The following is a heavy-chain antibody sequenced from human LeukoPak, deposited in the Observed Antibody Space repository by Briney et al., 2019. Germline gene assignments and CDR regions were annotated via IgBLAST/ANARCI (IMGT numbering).Heavy chain of an antibody. D-gene: IGHD3-22*01. Sequence: GESLKISCKGSGYSFTSYWIGWVRQMPGKGLEWMGIIYPGDSDTRYSPSFQGQVTISADKSISTAYLQWSSLKASDTAMYYCAGLGIYYDSSGSDPFDYWGQGTLVTVSS. V-gene: IGHV5-51*01. J-gene: IGHJ4*02. CDR1: GYSFTSYW. CDR2: IYPGDSDT. CDR3: AGLGIYYDSSGSDPFDY.